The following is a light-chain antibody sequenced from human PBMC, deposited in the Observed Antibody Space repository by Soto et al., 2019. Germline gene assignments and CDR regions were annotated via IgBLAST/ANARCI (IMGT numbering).Light chain of an antibody. CDR3: QQYNYWHPIT. J-gene: IGKJ5*01. CDR2: GAS. CDR1: QSVHRR. V-gene: IGKV3-15*01. Sequence: EIVMTQSPAALPVSPGDAATLSCRASQSVHRRLAWCQQKPGQAPRLLIYGASTRATGTPPRFRGSGSGTEFTLTISSLQYEDFAVYYCQQYNYWHPITFGQGTRLEIK.